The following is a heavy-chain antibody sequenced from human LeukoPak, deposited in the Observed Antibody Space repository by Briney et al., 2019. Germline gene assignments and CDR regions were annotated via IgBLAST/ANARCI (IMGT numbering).Heavy chain of an antibody. Sequence: GGSLRLSCAASAFTFSRYWMHWGRQTPGEGLVWFSRISSDGTTTTYADSVKGRFTISRDNARNTLYLQMNSLRAEDTAVYYCARFAYDSGSLSWGQGALVTVSS. CDR3: ARFAYDSGSLS. CDR2: ISSDGTTT. D-gene: IGHD3-10*01. CDR1: AFTFSRYW. V-gene: IGHV3-74*01. J-gene: IGHJ5*02.